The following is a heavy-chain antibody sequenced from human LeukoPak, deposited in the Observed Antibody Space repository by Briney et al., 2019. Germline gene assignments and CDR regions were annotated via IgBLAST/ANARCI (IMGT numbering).Heavy chain of an antibody. J-gene: IGHJ6*03. Sequence: ASVKVSCKASGYTFTSYYMHWVRQAPGQGLEWMGIINPSGGSTSYAQKFQGGVTMTRDTSTSTVYMELSSLRSEDKAVYYCARDADTRGYCSSTSCYAGYYYYMDVWGKGTTVTVSS. D-gene: IGHD2-2*01. CDR2: INPSGGST. CDR3: ARDADTRGYCSSTSCYAGYYYYMDV. V-gene: IGHV1-46*01. CDR1: GYTFTSYY.